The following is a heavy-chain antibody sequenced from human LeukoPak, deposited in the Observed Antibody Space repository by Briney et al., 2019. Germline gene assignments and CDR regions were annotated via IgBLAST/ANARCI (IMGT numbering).Heavy chain of an antibody. CDR1: GGSISSYY. CDR2: IYYSGST. J-gene: IGHJ4*02. V-gene: IGHV4-59*01. Sequence: SETLSLTCTVSGGSISSYYWSWIRQPPGKGLEWIGYIYYSGSTNYNPSLKSRVTISVDTSKNQFSLKLSSVTAADTAVYYCARGWYYYDSSGYSWGQGTLVTVSS. D-gene: IGHD3-22*01. CDR3: ARGWYYYDSSGYS.